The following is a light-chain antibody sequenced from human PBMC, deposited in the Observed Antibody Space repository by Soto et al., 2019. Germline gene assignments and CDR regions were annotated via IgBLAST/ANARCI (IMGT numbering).Light chain of an antibody. Sequence: EIGVSQSPGTLSLTQGERATLSCRASQSVIPNYLAWYQQKPGQAPRLLIYGASSRATGIPDRFSGSGSGTDFTLTITRLEPEDFTVYYCPQYASSPITSAQGTLPAIK. CDR1: QSVIPNY. V-gene: IGKV3-20*01. J-gene: IGKJ5*01. CDR2: GAS. CDR3: PQYASSPIT.